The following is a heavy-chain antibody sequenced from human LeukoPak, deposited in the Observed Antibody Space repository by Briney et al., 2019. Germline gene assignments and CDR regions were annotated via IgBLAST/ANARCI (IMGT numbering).Heavy chain of an antibody. D-gene: IGHD2-15*01. J-gene: IGHJ6*02. CDR3: AREGFHAPMDV. V-gene: IGHV4-59*12. Sequence: PSETLSLTCTVSGGSISSYYWSWIRQPPGKGLEWIGYIYYSGSTYYNPSLKSRVTISVDTSKNQFSLKLSSVTAADTAVYYCAREGFHAPMDVWGQGTTVTVSS. CDR1: GGSISSYY. CDR2: IYYSGST.